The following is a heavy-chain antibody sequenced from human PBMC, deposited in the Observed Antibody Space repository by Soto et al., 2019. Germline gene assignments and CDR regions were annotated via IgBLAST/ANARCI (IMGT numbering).Heavy chain of an antibody. CDR3: GRGDGGYVDH. V-gene: IGHV1-18*01. D-gene: IGHD3-16*01. CDR1: GYIFTNYG. CDR2: ISAYNGHT. Sequence: QVPLVQSGVEVKKPGASVKVSCKAMGYIFTNYGLSWVRQAPGEGPEWLGWISAYNGHTKYAPKVQDRVTLTTDTSATTAYLELRSLRSDDAAVYYCGRGDGGYVDHWGQGTRVLVSS. J-gene: IGHJ4*02.